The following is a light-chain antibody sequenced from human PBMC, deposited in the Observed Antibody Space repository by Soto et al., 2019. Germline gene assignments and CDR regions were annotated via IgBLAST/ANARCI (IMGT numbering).Light chain of an antibody. V-gene: IGLV1-40*01. CDR3: QSYDSSLSGYV. J-gene: IGLJ1*01. CDR2: GNS. CDR1: SSNIGAGYD. Sequence: QSVLTQPPSVSGAPGQRVTISCTGSSSNIGAGYDVHWYQQLPGTAPKLLIYGNSNRPSGDPDRFSGCKSGTSASLAITGLQAEDEADYYCQSYDSSLSGYVFGTGTKLTVL.